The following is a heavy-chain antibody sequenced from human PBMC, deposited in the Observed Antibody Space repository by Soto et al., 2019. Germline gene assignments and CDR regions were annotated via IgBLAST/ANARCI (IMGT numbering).Heavy chain of an antibody. CDR1: GFTFSSYW. J-gene: IGHJ4*02. Sequence: GGSLRLSCAASGFTFSSYWMSWVRQAPGKGLEWVANIKQDGSEKYYVDSVKGRFTISRDNAKNSLYLQMNSLRAEDTAVYYCARQSGAPWELFSFDYWGQGTLVTVSS. CDR3: ARQSGAPWELFSFDY. D-gene: IGHD1-26*01. V-gene: IGHV3-7*01. CDR2: IKQDGSEK.